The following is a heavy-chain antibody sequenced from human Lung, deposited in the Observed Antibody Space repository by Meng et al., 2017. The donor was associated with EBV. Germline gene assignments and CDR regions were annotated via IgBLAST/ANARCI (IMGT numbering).Heavy chain of an antibody. CDR1: GGSISCNNYY. V-gene: IGHV4-39*07. CDR2: IPYTGST. J-gene: IGHJ4*02. D-gene: IGHD5-18*01. CDR3: ARADVDTSMVNPKLSFDY. Sequence: HLQLQESGPGLVKPSETLSLPCTVGGGSISCNNYYWGWNRQPPGKGLEWTGSIPYTGSTYYYPSLKSRVTISGDTSKRQFSLKLSSVTAADTAVYYCARADVDTSMVNPKLSFDYWGQGTLVTVSS.